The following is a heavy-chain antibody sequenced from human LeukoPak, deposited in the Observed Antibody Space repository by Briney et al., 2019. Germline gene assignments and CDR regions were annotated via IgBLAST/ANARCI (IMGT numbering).Heavy chain of an antibody. CDR3: ARVGDYYDSSGAFDY. Sequence: ASVKVSCKASGYTFTGYYMHWVRQAPGQGLEWMGWINPNSGGTNYAQKFQGRVTMTRDTSISTAYMELSKLRSDDTAVYYCARVGDYYDSSGAFDYWGQGTLVTVSS. CDR2: INPNSGGT. CDR1: GYTFTGYY. D-gene: IGHD3-22*01. J-gene: IGHJ4*02. V-gene: IGHV1-2*02.